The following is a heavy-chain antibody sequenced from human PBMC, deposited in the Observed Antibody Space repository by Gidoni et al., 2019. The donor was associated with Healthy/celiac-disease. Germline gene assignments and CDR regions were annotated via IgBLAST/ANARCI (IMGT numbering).Heavy chain of an antibody. D-gene: IGHD1-26*01. V-gene: IGHV4-34*01. CDR2: INHSGST. Sequence: QVQLQQWGAGLLKPSETLSLTCAVYGGSFSGYYWSWIRQPPGKGLEWIGEINHSGSTNYNPSLKSRVTISVDTSKNQFSLKLSSVTAADTAVYYCARGAPLWEPRGGRAFDIWGQGTMVTVSS. CDR1: GGSFSGYY. CDR3: ARGAPLWEPRGGRAFDI. J-gene: IGHJ3*02.